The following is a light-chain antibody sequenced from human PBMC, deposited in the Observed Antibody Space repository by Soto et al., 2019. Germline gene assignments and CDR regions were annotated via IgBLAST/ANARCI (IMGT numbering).Light chain of an antibody. V-gene: IGKV1-5*01. CDR1: QSIGTW. J-gene: IGKJ5*01. CDR2: DAS. Sequence: DIQMTQAPSTLSASVGVRVTITCRASQSIGTWSAWYQHRPGKAPSLLIYDASTLRSGVPSRFSGSGSGTEFTLTLSRLQADAFVPYYCQQSATYPLTFGQGTRLEIK. CDR3: QQSATYPLT.